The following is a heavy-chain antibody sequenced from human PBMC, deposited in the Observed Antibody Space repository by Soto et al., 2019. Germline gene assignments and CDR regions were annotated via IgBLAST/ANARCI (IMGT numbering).Heavy chain of an antibody. CDR2: ISSSSSYT. J-gene: IGHJ4*02. D-gene: IGHD3-9*01. Sequence: QVQLVESGGGLVKPGGSLRLSCAASGFTFSDYYMSWIRQAPGKGLEWVSYISSSSSYTNYADSVKGRFTISRDNTKNSLYLQMNSLRAEDTAVYYCARGGDILTGYYTLDYGGQGTLVTVSS. V-gene: IGHV3-11*05. CDR1: GFTFSDYY. CDR3: ARGGDILTGYYTLDY.